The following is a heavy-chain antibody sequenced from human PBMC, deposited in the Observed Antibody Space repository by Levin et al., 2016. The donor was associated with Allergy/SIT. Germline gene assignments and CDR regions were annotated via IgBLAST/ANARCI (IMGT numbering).Heavy chain of an antibody. V-gene: IGHV1-2*02. CDR2: INPNSGGT. D-gene: IGHD2-2*03. CDR3: ARERSWIGYCSSTSCPNLNWFDP. Sequence: WVRQAPGQGLEWMGWINPNSGGTNYAQKFQGRVTMTRDTSISTAYMELSRLRSDDTAVYYCARERSWIGYCSSTSCPNLNWFDPWGQGTLVTVSS. J-gene: IGHJ5*02.